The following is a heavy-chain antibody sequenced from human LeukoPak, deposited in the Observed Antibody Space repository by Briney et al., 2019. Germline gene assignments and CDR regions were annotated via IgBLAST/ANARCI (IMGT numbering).Heavy chain of an antibody. J-gene: IGHJ4*02. CDR2: VNGEGGYR. Sequence: PGGSLTLSCAASGFSISSFWMHWVRQAPGKGLVWVSRVNGEGGYRNYADSVKGRFTISRDNAKNSLYLQMNSLRAEDTAVYYCARGGMTTVVTSHWGQGTLVTVSS. CDR1: GFSISSFW. D-gene: IGHD4-23*01. V-gene: IGHV3-74*01. CDR3: ARGGMTTVVTSH.